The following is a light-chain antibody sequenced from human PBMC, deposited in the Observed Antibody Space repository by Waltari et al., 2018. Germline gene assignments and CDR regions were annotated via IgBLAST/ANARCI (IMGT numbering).Light chain of an antibody. CDR1: SRTVGSFNS. CDR2: DAS. V-gene: IGLV2-14*03. Sequence: SALTLPASVSGSPGQSITLSSTGTSRTVGSFNSVSWDQHHQGKAPKLMIYDASNRPSGVSNRFSGSKSGNTASLTISGLQSEDEADYYCSSYTSSSTPVVFGGGTKLTVL. CDR3: SSYTSSSTPVV. J-gene: IGLJ2*01.